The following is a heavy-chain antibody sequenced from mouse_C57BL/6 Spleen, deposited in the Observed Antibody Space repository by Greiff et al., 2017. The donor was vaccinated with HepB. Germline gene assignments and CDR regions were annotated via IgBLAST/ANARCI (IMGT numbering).Heavy chain of an antibody. CDR1: GYTFTDYN. Sequence: EVQRVESGPELVKPGASVKMSCKASGYTFTDYNMHWVKQSHGKSLEWIGYINPNNGGTSYNQKFKGKATLTVNKSSSTAYMELRSLTSEDSAVYYCASYYSNSYAMDYWGQGTSVTVSS. V-gene: IGHV1-22*01. CDR2: INPNNGGT. CDR3: ASYYSNSYAMDY. J-gene: IGHJ4*01. D-gene: IGHD2-5*01.